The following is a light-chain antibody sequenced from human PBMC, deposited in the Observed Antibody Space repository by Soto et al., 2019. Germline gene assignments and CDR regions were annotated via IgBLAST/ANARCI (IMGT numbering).Light chain of an antibody. V-gene: IGLV2-14*01. CDR2: GVS. CDR3: SSYTTSSTYYV. J-gene: IGLJ1*01. CDR1: SSDVGGYNS. Sequence: QSALTQPASVSGSPGQSITISCTGTSSDVGGYNSVSWYQQHPGKAPKLMIYGVSNRPSGVSDRFSGSKSGNTASLTISGLQAEDAADYYCSSYTTSSTYYVFATGTKVTVL.